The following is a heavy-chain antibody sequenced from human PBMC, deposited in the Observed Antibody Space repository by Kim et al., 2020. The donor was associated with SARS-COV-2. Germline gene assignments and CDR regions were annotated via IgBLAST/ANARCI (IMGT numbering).Heavy chain of an antibody. CDR2: INHSGST. J-gene: IGHJ4*02. Sequence: SETLSLTCAVYGGSFSGYYWSWIRQPPGKGLEWIGEINHSGSTNYNPSLKSRVTISVDTSKNQFSLKLSSVTAADTAVYYCARATSQSLITMIVVVPRIQGFDYWGQGTLVTVSS. V-gene: IGHV4-34*01. D-gene: IGHD3-22*01. CDR3: ARATSQSLITMIVVVPRIQGFDY. CDR1: GGSFSGYY.